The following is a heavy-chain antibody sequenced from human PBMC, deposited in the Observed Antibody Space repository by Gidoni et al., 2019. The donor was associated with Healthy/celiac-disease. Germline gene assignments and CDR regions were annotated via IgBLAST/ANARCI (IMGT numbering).Heavy chain of an antibody. V-gene: IGHV3-30*18. D-gene: IGHD3-16*01. CDR2: ISYDGSNK. Sequence: QVQLVESGGGVVQPGRSLRVSCAASGFTFSSSGLHWVRQAHSKGLEWVAVISYDGSNKYYADSVKGRFTISRDNSKNTLYLQMNSLRAEDTAVYYCAKDLKETGPLIHYYYYGMDVWGQGTTVTVSS. J-gene: IGHJ6*02. CDR1: GFTFSSSG. CDR3: AKDLKETGPLIHYYYYGMDV.